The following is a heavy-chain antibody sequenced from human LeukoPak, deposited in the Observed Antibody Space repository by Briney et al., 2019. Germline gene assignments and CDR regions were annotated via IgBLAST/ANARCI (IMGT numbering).Heavy chain of an antibody. V-gene: IGHV1-24*01. Sequence: ASVKVSCKVSGDTLTELSMHWVRQAPGKGLGWMGGFDPEDGETIYAQKFQGRVTMTEDTSTDTAYMELSSLRSEDTAVYYCATAADRYSYGYGSFDYWGQGTLVTVSS. CDR1: GDTLTELS. D-gene: IGHD5-18*01. CDR2: FDPEDGET. CDR3: ATAADRYSYGYGSFDY. J-gene: IGHJ4*02.